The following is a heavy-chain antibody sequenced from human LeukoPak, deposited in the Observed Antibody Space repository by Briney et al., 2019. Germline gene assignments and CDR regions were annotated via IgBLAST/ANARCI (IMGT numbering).Heavy chain of an antibody. CDR2: IYPYDSEI. V-gene: IGHV5-51*01. D-gene: IGHD7-27*01. CDR3: ARPNWARRYFDY. J-gene: IGHJ4*02. Sequence: GESLKISCKGSGYIFTSYSIAWVRQMPGKGLDWMGVIYPYDSEIRYSPSFQGQVTISADKSISTAYLQWSSLKASDTAMYYCARPNWARRYFDYWGQGTLVTVSS. CDR1: GYIFTSYS.